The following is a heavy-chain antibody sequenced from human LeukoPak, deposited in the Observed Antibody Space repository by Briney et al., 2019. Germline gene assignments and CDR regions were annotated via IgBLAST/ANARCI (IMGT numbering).Heavy chain of an antibody. CDR1: GYSISSGYY. Sequence: SETLSLTCTVSGYSISSGYYWGWIRQPPGTGLEWIGSIYHSASTYYNPSLKSRVTISVDMSKNQFSLKLSSVTAADTAVYYCARDPTTPYYYDSSGFDYWGQGTLVTVSS. D-gene: IGHD3-22*01. CDR3: ARDPTTPYYYDSSGFDY. V-gene: IGHV4-38-2*02. J-gene: IGHJ4*02. CDR2: IYHSAST.